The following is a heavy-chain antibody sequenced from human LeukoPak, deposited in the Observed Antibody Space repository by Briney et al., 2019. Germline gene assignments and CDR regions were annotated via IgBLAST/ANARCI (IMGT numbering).Heavy chain of an antibody. J-gene: IGHJ4*02. Sequence: GGSLRLSCAASGFTFTSYSMVWVRQAPGKGLEWVSAISGSGGSTYYADSVKGRFTISRDNSKNTLYLQMNSLRAEDTAVYYCATDRGGYGSGSYDYWGQGTLVTVSS. V-gene: IGHV3-23*01. CDR2: ISGSGGST. CDR3: ATDRGGYGSGSYDY. D-gene: IGHD3-10*01. CDR1: GFTFTSYS.